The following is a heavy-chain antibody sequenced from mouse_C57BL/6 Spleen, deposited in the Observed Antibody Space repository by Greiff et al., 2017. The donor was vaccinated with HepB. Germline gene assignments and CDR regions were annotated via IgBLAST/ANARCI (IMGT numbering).Heavy chain of an antibody. V-gene: IGHV1-50*01. J-gene: IGHJ4*01. CDR3: ARRGGNYVDYAMDY. Sequence: QVQLQQPGAELVKPGASVKLSCKASGYTFTSYWMQWVKQRPGQGLEWIGEIDPSDSYTNYNQKFKGKATLTVDTSSSTAYMQLSSLTSEDSAVYYYARRGGNYVDYAMDYWGQGTSVTVSS. CDR2: IDPSDSYT. D-gene: IGHD2-1*01. CDR1: GYTFTSYW.